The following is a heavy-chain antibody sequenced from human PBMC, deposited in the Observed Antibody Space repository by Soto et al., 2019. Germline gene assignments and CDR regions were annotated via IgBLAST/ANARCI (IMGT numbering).Heavy chain of an antibody. J-gene: IGHJ4*02. CDR2: INHSGST. Sequence: QVQLQQWGAGLLKPSETLSLTCAVYGGSFSGYYWSWIRQPPGKGLEWIGEINHSGSTNYNPSLKSRVPIPVXXPXHXXPLKLSSGTAADTAVYYCARGVTPYDSSGSDYFDYWGQGTLVTVSS. V-gene: IGHV4-34*01. CDR3: ARGVTPYDSSGSDYFDY. CDR1: GGSFSGYY. D-gene: IGHD3-22*01.